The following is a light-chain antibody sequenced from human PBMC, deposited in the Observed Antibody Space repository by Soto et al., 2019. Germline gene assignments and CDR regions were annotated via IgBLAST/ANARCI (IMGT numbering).Light chain of an antibody. CDR2: WAY. Sequence: DIVMTQSPDSLAVSLGERATVNCKSSQSVLYSSNNKNYLAWYQQKPGQPPKLLIYWAYTRESGVPDRFSGSWSGTDFTLTISSLQAEDVAVYYCQQYYRIPRTFGQGTKVEIK. CDR3: QQYYRIPRT. V-gene: IGKV4-1*01. CDR1: QSVLYSSNNKNY. J-gene: IGKJ1*01.